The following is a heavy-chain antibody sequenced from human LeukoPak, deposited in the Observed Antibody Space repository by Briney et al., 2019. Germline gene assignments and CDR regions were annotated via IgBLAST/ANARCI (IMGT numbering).Heavy chain of an antibody. CDR3: AREGRGGHNFDY. CDR2: INYSGST. D-gene: IGHD2-15*01. V-gene: IGHV4-34*01. J-gene: IGHJ4*02. CDR1: DESFSGYY. Sequence: SETLSLTCAVSDESFSGYYWNWIRQPPGRGLEWIGEINYSGSTQYHPSLKSRVSMSVDKSKKQVPLKLSSVTVADTAVYYCAREGRGGHNFDYWGQGTLAIVSS.